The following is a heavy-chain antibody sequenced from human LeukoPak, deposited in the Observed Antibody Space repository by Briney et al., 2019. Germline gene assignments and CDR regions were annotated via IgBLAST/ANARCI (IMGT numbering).Heavy chain of an antibody. CDR1: GFTFSSHA. J-gene: IGHJ4*02. V-gene: IGHV3-30-3*01. CDR2: IQYDGSTK. D-gene: IGHD1-26*01. CDR3: ARDISGSYTVDY. Sequence: QPGGYLRLSCAASGFTFSSHAMHWVRQAPGKGLDWVAVIQYDGSTKYYADSVKGRFTISRDNSRNTLDLQMNSLRAEDTAIYYCARDISGSYTVDYWGQGVLVTVSS.